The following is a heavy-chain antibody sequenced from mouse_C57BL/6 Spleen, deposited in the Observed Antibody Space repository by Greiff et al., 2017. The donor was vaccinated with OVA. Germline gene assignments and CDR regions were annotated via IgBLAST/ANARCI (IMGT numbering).Heavy chain of an antibody. D-gene: IGHD1-1*01. J-gene: IGHJ4*01. CDR1: GFTFSDYG. Sequence: DVKLVESGGGLVKPGGSLKLSCAASGFTFSDYGMHWVRQAPEKGLEWVAYISSGSSTIYYADTVKGRFTISRDNAKNTLFLQMTSLRSEDTAMYYGARDYGSRRGAMDYWGQGTSVTVSS. CDR3: ARDYGSRRGAMDY. V-gene: IGHV5-17*01. CDR2: ISSGSSTI.